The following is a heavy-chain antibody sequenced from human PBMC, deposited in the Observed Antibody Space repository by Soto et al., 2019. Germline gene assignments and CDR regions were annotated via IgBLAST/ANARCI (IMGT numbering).Heavy chain of an antibody. CDR2: ISYDGSNK. CDR3: ASPGGDYFLNWFDP. CDR1: GFTFSSYA. D-gene: IGHD2-21*02. V-gene: IGHV3-30-3*01. J-gene: IGHJ5*02. Sequence: QVQLVESGGGVVQPGRSLRLSCAASGFTFSSYAIHWVRQAPGKGLEWVAVISYDGSNKYYADSVKGRFTISRDNSKNTLYLQMSILRAEDTAVYYCASPGGDYFLNWFDPWGQGTLFTVSS.